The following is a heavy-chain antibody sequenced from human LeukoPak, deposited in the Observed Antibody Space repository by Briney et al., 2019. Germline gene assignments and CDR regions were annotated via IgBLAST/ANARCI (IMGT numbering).Heavy chain of an antibody. J-gene: IGHJ4*02. V-gene: IGHV4-34*01. CDR2: INHSGST. Sequence: PSETLSLTCAVYGGSFSGYYWNWIRQPPGKGLEWIGEINHSGSTNYNPSLKSRVTISVDTSKNQFSLKLSSVTAADTAVYYCARGNSITALFDYWGQGTLVTVSS. CDR3: ARGNSITALFDY. CDR1: GGSFSGYY. D-gene: IGHD2/OR15-2a*01.